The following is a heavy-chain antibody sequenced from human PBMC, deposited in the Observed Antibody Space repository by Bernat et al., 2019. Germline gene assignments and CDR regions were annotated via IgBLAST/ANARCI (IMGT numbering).Heavy chain of an antibody. V-gene: IGHV3-23*01. CDR3: AKDQLASQYYYYGMDV. D-gene: IGHD2-2*01. CDR2: ISGSGGST. CDR1: GFTFSSYA. Sequence: EVQLLESGGGLVQPGGSLRLSCAASGFTFSSYAMSWVRQAPGKGLEWVSAISGSGGSTYYADSVKGWFTISRDNSKNTLYLQMNSLRAEDTAVYYCAKDQLASQYYYYGMDVWGQGTTVTVSS. J-gene: IGHJ6*02.